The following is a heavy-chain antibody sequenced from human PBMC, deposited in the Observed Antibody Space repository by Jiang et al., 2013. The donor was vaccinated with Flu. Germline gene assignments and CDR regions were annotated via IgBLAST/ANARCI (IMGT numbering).Heavy chain of an antibody. CDR2: INHSGST. CDR1: FSGYY. D-gene: IGHD5-18*01. J-gene: IGHJ4*02. CDR3: ARDPGTAMVVPHYFDY. Sequence: FSGYYWSWIRQPPGRGSEWIGEINHSGSTNYNPSLKSRVTISVDTSKNQFSLKLSSVTAADTAVYYCARDPGTAMVVPHYFDYWGQGTLVTVSS. V-gene: IGHV4-34*01.